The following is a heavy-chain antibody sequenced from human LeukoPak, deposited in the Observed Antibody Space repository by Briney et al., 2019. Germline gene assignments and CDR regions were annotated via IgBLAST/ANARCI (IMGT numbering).Heavy chain of an antibody. D-gene: IGHD3-22*01. J-gene: IGHJ4*02. CDR1: GGSISSSNW. V-gene: IGHV4-4*02. CDR2: IYHSGST. CDR3: ASHSSGYYGYFDY. Sequence: PSGTLSLTCAVSGGSISSSNWWSWVRQPPGKGLEWIGEIYHSGSTNYNPSLKSRATISVDTSKNQFSLKLSSVTAADTAVYYCASHSSGYYGYFDYWGQGTLVTVSS.